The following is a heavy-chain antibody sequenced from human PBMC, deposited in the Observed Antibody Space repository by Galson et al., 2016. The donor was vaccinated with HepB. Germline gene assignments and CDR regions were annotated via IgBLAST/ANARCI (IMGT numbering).Heavy chain of an antibody. J-gene: IGHJ6*02. CDR2: ISTNGATI. CDR3: AKDHTGSTVGWSDGMDV. V-gene: IGHV3-48*01. Sequence: SLRLSCAASGFTFTTHTMNWVRQAPGKGLESISYISTNGATIHYADSVKGRFTVSRDNAKNSLYLQLSSLRVEDTAVYYCAKDHTGSTVGWSDGMDVWGQGTRVTVSS. D-gene: IGHD1-7*01. CDR1: GFTFTTHT.